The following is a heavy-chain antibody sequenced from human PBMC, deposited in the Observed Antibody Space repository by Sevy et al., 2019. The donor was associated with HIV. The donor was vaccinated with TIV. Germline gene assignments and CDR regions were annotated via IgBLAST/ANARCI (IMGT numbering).Heavy chain of an antibody. V-gene: IGHV3-7*01. Sequence: GGSLRLSCAASGFTFSSYWMSWVRQAPGKGLEWVANIKQDGSEKYYVDSVKGRFTISRDNAKNSLYLQMNSLRAKDTAVYYCARYREWLATGWFDPWGQGTLVTVSS. CDR1: GFTFSSYW. J-gene: IGHJ5*02. CDR3: ARYREWLATGWFDP. D-gene: IGHD6-19*01. CDR2: IKQDGSEK.